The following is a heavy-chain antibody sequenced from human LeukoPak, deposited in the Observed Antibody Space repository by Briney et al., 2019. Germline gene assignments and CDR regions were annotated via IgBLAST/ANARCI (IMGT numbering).Heavy chain of an antibody. CDR2: IYYSGST. D-gene: IGHD1-26*01. V-gene: IGHV4-59*01. Sequence: SETLSLTCTVSGGSISSYYWSWIRQPPGKGLEWIGYIYYSGSTNYNPSLKSRVTISVDTSKNQFSLRLSSVTAADTAVYYCARGGATGHYYFDYWGQGTLVTVSS. CDR1: GGSISSYY. CDR3: ARGGATGHYYFDY. J-gene: IGHJ4*02.